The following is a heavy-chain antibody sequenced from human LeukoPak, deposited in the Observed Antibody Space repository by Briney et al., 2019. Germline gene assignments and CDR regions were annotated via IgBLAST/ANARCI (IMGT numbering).Heavy chain of an antibody. CDR3: ARDLAYSRLDY. J-gene: IGHJ4*02. Sequence: PGGSLRLSCAVSGLTFSSSWMDWVRQAPGKGLEWVASINPDGNKKYSADSVKGRFTISRDNAENLLYLQMNSLRVEDTAFYYCARDLAYSRLDYWGQGMLVTVSS. V-gene: IGHV3-7*01. CDR1: GLTFSSSW. D-gene: IGHD5-18*01. CDR2: INPDGNKK.